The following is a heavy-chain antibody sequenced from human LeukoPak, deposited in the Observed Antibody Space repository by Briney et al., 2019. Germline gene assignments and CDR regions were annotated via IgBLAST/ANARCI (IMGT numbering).Heavy chain of an antibody. D-gene: IGHD6-19*01. CDR3: ARGAVAGIIDAFDI. J-gene: IGHJ3*02. Sequence: HPGGSLRLSCAASGFTFSSYDMHWVCQATGKGLEWVSAIGTAGDTYYPGSVKGRFTISRENAKDSLYLQMNSLRAGDTAVYYCARGAVAGIIDAFDIWGQGTMVTVSS. CDR2: IGTAGDT. V-gene: IGHV3-13*04. CDR1: GFTFSSYD.